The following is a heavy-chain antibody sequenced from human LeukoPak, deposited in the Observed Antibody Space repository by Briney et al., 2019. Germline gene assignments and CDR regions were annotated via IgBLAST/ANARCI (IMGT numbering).Heavy chain of an antibody. V-gene: IGHV3-11*01. CDR1: GFTFSDYY. CDR2: ISSSGSTI. Sequence: PGGSLRLSCAASGFTFSDYYMSWIRQAPGKGLEWVSYISSSGSTIYYADSVKGRFTISRDNAKNSLYLQMNSLRAEDTAVYYCARVPGQQLVNGRYYYYGMDVWGQGTTVTVSS. CDR3: ARVPGQQLVNGRYYYYGMDV. J-gene: IGHJ6*02. D-gene: IGHD6-13*01.